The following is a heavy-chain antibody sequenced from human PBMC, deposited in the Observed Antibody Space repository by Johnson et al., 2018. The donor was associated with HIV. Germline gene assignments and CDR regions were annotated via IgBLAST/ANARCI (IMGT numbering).Heavy chain of an antibody. CDR1: GFTFTNAW. CDR2: IKSKSDGGTT. CDR3: TTVTHSSGYYYDRAFDI. V-gene: IGHV3-15*01. D-gene: IGHD3-22*01. J-gene: IGHJ3*02. Sequence: EVQLLESGGGLVKPGGSLRLSCAASGFTFTNAWMTWVRQAPGKGLEWVGRIKSKSDGGTTDYAAPVKGRFTVSRDDSKNTLYLQMNSLKIEDTALYYCTTVTHSSGYYYDRAFDIWGQGTMVTVSS.